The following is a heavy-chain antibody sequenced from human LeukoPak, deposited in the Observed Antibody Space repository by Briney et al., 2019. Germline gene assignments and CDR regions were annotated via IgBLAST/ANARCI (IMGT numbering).Heavy chain of an antibody. D-gene: IGHD2-21*01. CDR2: INTKGET. V-gene: IGHV4-4*09. CDR3: ATSNDAKIAPFDH. CDR1: GVSMSAYQ. J-gene: IGHJ4*02. Sequence: SETLSLNCTVSGVSMSAYQWSWVRQSPGKGLEWIGCINTKGETSYNPSLKSRVTTSVDTSKSQFSLRLTSVTAADTAVYYCATSNDAKIAPFDHWGQGAPVTVSS.